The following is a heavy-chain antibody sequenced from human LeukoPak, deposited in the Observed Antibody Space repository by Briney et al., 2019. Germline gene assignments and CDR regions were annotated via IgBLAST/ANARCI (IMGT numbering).Heavy chain of an antibody. J-gene: IGHJ1*01. CDR2: IYYSGST. D-gene: IGHD3-22*01. Sequence: PSETLSLTCTVSGASISSSSYYWGWLPPPPGQGLEWFGSIYYSGSTYYNPSLKSRVTISVDTSKNQFSLKLRSVTAADTAVYYCARKVSPAYYYDSSGYYQEYFQHWGQGTLVTVSS. CDR1: GASISSSSYY. CDR3: ARKVSPAYYYDSSGYYQEYFQH. V-gene: IGHV4-39*01.